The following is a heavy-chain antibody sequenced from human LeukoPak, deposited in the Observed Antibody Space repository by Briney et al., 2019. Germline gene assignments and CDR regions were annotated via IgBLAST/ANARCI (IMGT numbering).Heavy chain of an antibody. V-gene: IGHV3-9*01. Sequence: GGSLRLTCAGSGFIFNNYAMHSVRQPPGKGLEWVSGISWNSGSIDYADSVKGRFTISRDNSKNTLYLQMNSMRAEDTAVYYCAREYYDSSGYYLGDAFDIWGQGTMVTVSS. J-gene: IGHJ3*02. CDR1: GFIFNNYA. CDR2: ISWNSGSI. D-gene: IGHD3-22*01. CDR3: AREYYDSSGYYLGDAFDI.